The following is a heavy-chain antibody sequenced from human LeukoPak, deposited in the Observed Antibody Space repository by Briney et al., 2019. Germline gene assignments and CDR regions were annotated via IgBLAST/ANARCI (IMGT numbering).Heavy chain of an antibody. CDR1: GFTFSSYW. J-gene: IGHJ2*01. CDR3: ARDRAPGYFDF. Sequence: GGSLRLSCAASGFTFSSYWMSWVRQAPGKGLEWVANIKQDGSEKYYVDSVKGRFTISRDNAKNTLYLQMNSLRAEDTAVYYCARDRAPGYFDFWGRGTLVTVSS. V-gene: IGHV3-7*01. CDR2: IKQDGSEK.